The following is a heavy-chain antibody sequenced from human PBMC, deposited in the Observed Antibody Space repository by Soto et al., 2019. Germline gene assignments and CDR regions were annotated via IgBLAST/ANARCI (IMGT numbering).Heavy chain of an antibody. CDR2: ISGSGGST. CDR1: GFTFSSYA. D-gene: IGHD2-8*01. CDR3: ANQWCGEGGDFDY. V-gene: IGHV3-23*01. J-gene: IGHJ4*02. Sequence: EVQLLESGGGLVQPGGSLRLSCAASGFTFSSYAMSWVRQAPGKGLEWVSAISGSGGSTYYADSVKGRFTISRDNSKNPLYLQMNSLRAEDTAVYYCANQWCGEGGDFDYWGQGTLVTVSS.